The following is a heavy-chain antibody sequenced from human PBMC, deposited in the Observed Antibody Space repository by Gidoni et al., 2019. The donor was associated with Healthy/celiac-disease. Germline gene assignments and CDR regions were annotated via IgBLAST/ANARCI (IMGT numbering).Heavy chain of an antibody. CDR2: IGTAGDT. CDR1: GFTFSSND. V-gene: IGHV3-13*01. D-gene: IGHD6-6*01. CDR3: AAYSSSGTFDY. Sequence: EVQLVESGGGVVQPGGSLRLYCAASGFTFSSNDMHWVRQATGKGLEWVSAIGTAGDTYYPGSVKSRFTISRENAKNALYLQMNSLRAGDTAVYYCAAYSSSGTFDYWGQGTLVTVSS. J-gene: IGHJ4*02.